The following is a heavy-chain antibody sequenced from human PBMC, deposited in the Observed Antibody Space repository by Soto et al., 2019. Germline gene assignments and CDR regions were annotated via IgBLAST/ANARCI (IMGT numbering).Heavy chain of an antibody. CDR2: IYYSGST. V-gene: IGHV4-59*01. Sequence: SETLSLTCTVSGGSISSYYWSWIRQPPGKGLEWIGYIYYSGSTNYNPSLESRVTISVDTSKNQFSLKLSSVTAADTAVYYCASTKTYYDILTGYSPHNWFDPWGQGTLVTVSS. CDR3: ASTKTYYDILTGYSPHNWFDP. J-gene: IGHJ5*02. CDR1: GGSISSYY. D-gene: IGHD3-9*01.